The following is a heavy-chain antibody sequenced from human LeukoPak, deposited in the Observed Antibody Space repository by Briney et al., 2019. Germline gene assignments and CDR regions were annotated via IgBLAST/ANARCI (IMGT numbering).Heavy chain of an antibody. Sequence: PGGSLRLSCAASGFTFSSYEMNWVRQAPGKGLEWVSYISSSGSTRYYADSVKGRFTIPRDNAKNSLYLQLNSLRAEDMAVYYCARGIGSSTWPLALWGQGTLVTVSS. J-gene: IGHJ4*02. D-gene: IGHD6-13*01. CDR1: GFTFSSYE. CDR2: ISSSGSTR. V-gene: IGHV3-48*03. CDR3: ARGIGSSTWPLAL.